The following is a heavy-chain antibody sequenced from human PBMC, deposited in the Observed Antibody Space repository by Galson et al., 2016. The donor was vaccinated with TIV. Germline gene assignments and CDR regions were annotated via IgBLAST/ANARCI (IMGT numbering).Heavy chain of an antibody. CDR1: GGPITSRDAY. CDR3: ARHGRLGIDY. CDR2: IYYRGST. V-gene: IGHV4-39*01. D-gene: IGHD3-9*01. Sequence: SETLSLTCTVSGGPITSRDAYWGWIRLSPGKGLAWIGSIYYRGSTYYNPSLKSRVTISIDTSKNHFSLKLTSVSVADSAVYYCARHGRLGIDYWGQGTLVTVSS. J-gene: IGHJ4*02.